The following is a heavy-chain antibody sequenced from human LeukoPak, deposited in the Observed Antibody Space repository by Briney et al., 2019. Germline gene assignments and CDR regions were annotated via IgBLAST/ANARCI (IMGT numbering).Heavy chain of an antibody. J-gene: IGHJ5*02. CDR3: ARQTVNRFDP. Sequence: PGGSLRLSCAASGFTFSDYSMHWVRQAPGKGLECVSAISGNGGSTYYAGSVTGRFTISRDNSKNTLYLQMGSLRAEDTAVYYCARQTVNRFDPWGQGTLVTVSS. CDR2: ISGNGGST. CDR1: GFTFSDYS. V-gene: IGHV3-64*02.